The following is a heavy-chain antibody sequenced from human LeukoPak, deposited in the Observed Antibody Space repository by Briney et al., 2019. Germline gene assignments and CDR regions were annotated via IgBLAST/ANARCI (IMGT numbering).Heavy chain of an antibody. Sequence: SETLSLTCTVSGGSISSSNYYWSWIRQPAGKGLEWIGRIYTSGSTNYNPSLKSRVTMSVDTSKNQFSLKLSSVTAADTAVYYCARESKLWFGFHYYMDVWGKGTTVTISS. J-gene: IGHJ6*03. CDR3: ARESKLWFGFHYYMDV. CDR1: GGSISSSNYY. D-gene: IGHD3-10*01. V-gene: IGHV4-61*02. CDR2: IYTSGST.